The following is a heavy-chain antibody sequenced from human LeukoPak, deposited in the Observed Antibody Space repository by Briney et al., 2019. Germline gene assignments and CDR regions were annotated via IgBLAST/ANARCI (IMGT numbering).Heavy chain of an antibody. CDR3: ARDGPIAAAGSSYFQH. Sequence: GGSLRLSCAASGFTFSYYWMSWVRQAPGKGLEWVANIKEDGRKKYYVDSVKGRFTISRDNSKNTLYLQMNSLRAEDTAVYYCARDGPIAAAGSSYFQHWGQGTLVTVSS. V-gene: IGHV3-7*01. J-gene: IGHJ1*01. CDR1: GFTFSYYW. D-gene: IGHD6-13*01. CDR2: IKEDGRKK.